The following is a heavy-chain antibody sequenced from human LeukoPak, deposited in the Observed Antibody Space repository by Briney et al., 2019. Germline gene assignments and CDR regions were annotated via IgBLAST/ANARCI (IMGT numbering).Heavy chain of an antibody. CDR1: GFNFSKPW. V-gene: IGHV3-7*01. J-gene: IGHJ4*02. CDR2: IKLDGSDK. Sequence: GGSLRLSCAASGFNFSKPWMSWVRQARGKGLEWVASIKLDGSDKYYLDAVKGRFTISRDNAKNSLFLEMNSLRAEDTAVYYCVRNGGSFDYRGQGTLVTVSS. D-gene: IGHD2-15*01. CDR3: VRNGGSFDY.